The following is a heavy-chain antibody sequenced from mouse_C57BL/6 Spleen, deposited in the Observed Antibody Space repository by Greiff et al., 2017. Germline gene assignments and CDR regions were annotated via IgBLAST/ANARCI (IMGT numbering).Heavy chain of an antibody. CDR2: IHPYSGST. D-gene: IGHD2-10*01. V-gene: IGHV1-64*01. Sequence: QVQLQQPGAELVKPGASVKLSCKASGYTFTSYWMHWVKQRPGQGLEWIGMIHPYSGSTNYNEKFKSKATLTVDKSSSTAYMQLSSLTSEDSAVYYCARQPYYEDYFDYWGQGTTLTVSS. CDR1: GYTFTSYW. CDR3: ARQPYYEDYFDY. J-gene: IGHJ2*01.